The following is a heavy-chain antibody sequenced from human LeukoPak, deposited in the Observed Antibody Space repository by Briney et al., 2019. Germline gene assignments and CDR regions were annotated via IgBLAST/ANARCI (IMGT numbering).Heavy chain of an antibody. V-gene: IGHV4-4*08. J-gene: IGHJ4*02. CDR2: IYPSGYS. CDR3: ARGVLNGFSYFDY. CDR1: GGSISSYY. Sequence: SETLSLTCIISGGSISSYYWSWIRQPPGKGLEWIGYIYPSGYSNYNPSLKSRVTISVDTSKNQFSLKLSSVTAADTAVYYCARGVLNGFSYFDYWGQGTLVTVSS. D-gene: IGHD3-3*01.